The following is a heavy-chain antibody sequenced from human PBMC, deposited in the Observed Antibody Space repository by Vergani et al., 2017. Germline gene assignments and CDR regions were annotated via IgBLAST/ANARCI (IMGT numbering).Heavy chain of an antibody. Sequence: QLQLQESGPGLVKPSETLSLTCTVSGGSISSSSYYWGWIRQPPGKGLEWIGSIYYSGSTYYNPSLKSRVTISVDTSKNQFSLKLSSVTAADTAVYYCARHGESSGWYVRGAEYFQHWGQGTLVTVSS. CDR3: ARHGESSGWYVRGAEYFQH. CDR2: IYYSGST. J-gene: IGHJ1*01. D-gene: IGHD6-19*01. V-gene: IGHV4-39*01. CDR1: GGSISSSSYY.